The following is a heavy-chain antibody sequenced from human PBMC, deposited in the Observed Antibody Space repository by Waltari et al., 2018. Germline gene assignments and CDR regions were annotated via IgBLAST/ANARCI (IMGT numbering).Heavy chain of an antibody. J-gene: IGHJ3*01. Sequence: EVKLVEIGGGLVQPGRSLRLSCAASGFTFDDYDMHWVRQVPGKGLEWVSGLSWNGGNLLYAESVRGRFTISRDNAKKSLFLQMTNLRPEDTAFYFCVKDMGTSGYDAFDVWGQGTKVTVS. CDR1: GFTFDDYD. V-gene: IGHV3-9*01. CDR2: LSWNGGNL. CDR3: VKDMGTSGYDAFDV. D-gene: IGHD3-22*01.